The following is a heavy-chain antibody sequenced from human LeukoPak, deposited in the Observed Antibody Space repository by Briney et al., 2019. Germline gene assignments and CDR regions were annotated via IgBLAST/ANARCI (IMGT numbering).Heavy chain of an antibody. V-gene: IGHV1-69*06. CDR2: IIPIFGTA. Sequence: ASVKVSCKASGGTFSSYAISWVRQAPGQGLEWMGGIIPIFGTANYAQKFQGRVTITADKSTSTAYMELSSLRSEDTAVYYCARDAVVRPSSGWYYFDYWGQGTLVTVSS. CDR3: ARDAVVRPSSGWYYFDY. D-gene: IGHD6-19*01. J-gene: IGHJ4*02. CDR1: GGTFSSYA.